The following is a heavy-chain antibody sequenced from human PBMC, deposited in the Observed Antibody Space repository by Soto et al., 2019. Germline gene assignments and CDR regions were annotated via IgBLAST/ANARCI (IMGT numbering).Heavy chain of an antibody. D-gene: IGHD3-10*01. J-gene: IGHJ4*02. CDR1: GFSLSTSGIG. CDR3: AHRLSRTPASGSGSWGPYYFDY. Sequence: SGPTLVNXTQTLTLTCTFSGFSLSTSGIGVGWIRQPPGKALEWLALIYWDDDKRYSPSLKSRLTITKDTSKNQVVLTVTNMDPVDTATYYCAHRLSRTPASGSGSWGPYYFDYWGQGTLVTVSS. V-gene: IGHV2-5*02. CDR2: IYWDDDK.